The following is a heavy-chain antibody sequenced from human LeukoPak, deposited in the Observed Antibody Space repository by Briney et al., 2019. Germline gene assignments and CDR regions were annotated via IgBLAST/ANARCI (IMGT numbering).Heavy chain of an antibody. CDR2: ISPGGGST. CDR3: ARAPYGDNGYTAEVADY. V-gene: IGHV3-23*01. D-gene: IGHD3-16*01. CDR1: GFPFSIHG. Sequence: GGSLRLSCAGSGFPFSIHGMNWVRQAPGKGLEWVSGISPGGGSTYYADSVKGRFTISRDNSKNTLYLQMNSLRAEDTAVYYCARAPYGDNGYTAEVADYWGQGTLVTVSS. J-gene: IGHJ4*02.